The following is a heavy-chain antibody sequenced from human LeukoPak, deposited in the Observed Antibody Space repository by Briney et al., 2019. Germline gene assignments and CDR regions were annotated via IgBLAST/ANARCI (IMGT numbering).Heavy chain of an antibody. D-gene: IGHD2-15*01. CDR2: ISAYNGNT. J-gene: IGHJ4*02. V-gene: IGHV1-18*01. CDR3: ARGPPTGDIVVVVAATRFDY. CDR1: GYTFTSSA. Sequence: ASVKVSCKASGYTFTSSAMNWVRQAPGQGLEWMGWISAYNGNTNYAQKLQGRVTMTTDTSTSTAYMELRSLRSDDTAVYYCARGPPTGDIVVVVAATRFDYWGQGTLVTVSS.